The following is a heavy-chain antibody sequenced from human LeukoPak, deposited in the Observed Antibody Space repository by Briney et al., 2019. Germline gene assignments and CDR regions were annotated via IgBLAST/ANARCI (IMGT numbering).Heavy chain of an antibody. D-gene: IGHD3-16*01. J-gene: IGHJ2*01. Sequence: SETLSLTCAVYGGSFSGYYWNWIRQPPGKGLEWIGEINHSGSTNYNPSLKSRVTISVDTSKNQFPLELSSVTAADTAVYYCARGRGPSARYWYFDLWGRGTLVTVSS. CDR3: ARGRGPSARYWYFDL. CDR2: INHSGST. V-gene: IGHV4-34*01. CDR1: GGSFSGYY.